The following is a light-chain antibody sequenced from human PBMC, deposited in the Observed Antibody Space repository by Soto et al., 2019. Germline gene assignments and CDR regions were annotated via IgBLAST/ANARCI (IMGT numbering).Light chain of an antibody. V-gene: IGKV3-20*01. CDR3: HQCGTTHPFT. J-gene: IGKJ3*01. CDR2: STS. Sequence: EIVLTQSPGTLSLSPGERATLSCWASESVSSSYLAWYQQKPGQAPRLLIHSTSTRAPDIPDRFSGSGSGTHFTLTISRLEPEDCSVYYCHQCGTTHPFTFGPVTRVDIK. CDR1: ESVSSSY.